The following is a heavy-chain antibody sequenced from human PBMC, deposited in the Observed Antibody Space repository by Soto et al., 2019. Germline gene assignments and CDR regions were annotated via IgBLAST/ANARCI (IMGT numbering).Heavy chain of an antibody. V-gene: IGHV1-3*01. CDR3: AILGGLVRGPQGYLFNF. CDR1: GXTFTSYA. Sequence: GASVKVSCKASGXTFTSYAMHWVRQAPGQRLEWMGWINAGNGNTKYSQKFQGRVTITRDTSASTAYMELSSLRSEDTAVYYCAILGGLVRGPQGYLFNFWAQGTMVAVSS. D-gene: IGHD3-10*01. CDR2: INAGNGNT. J-gene: IGHJ3*01.